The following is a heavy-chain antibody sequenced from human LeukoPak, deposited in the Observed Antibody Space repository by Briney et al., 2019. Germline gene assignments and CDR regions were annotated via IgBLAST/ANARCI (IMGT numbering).Heavy chain of an antibody. V-gene: IGHV1-3*01. CDR2: INAGNGNT. Sequence: GASVKVSCKASGYTFTRFAMLWVRQAPGQRLEWMGWINAGNGNTKYSQKFQGRVTITRDTSANTAYMELSSLISEDTAVYYCARYSSGWYHDYWGQGTLVTVSS. CDR1: GYTFTRFA. D-gene: IGHD6-19*01. CDR3: ARYSSGWYHDY. J-gene: IGHJ4*02.